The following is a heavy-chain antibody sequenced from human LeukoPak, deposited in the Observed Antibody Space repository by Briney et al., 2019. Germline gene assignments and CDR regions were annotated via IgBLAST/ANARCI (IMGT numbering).Heavy chain of an antibody. CDR2: ISGSGGST. CDR3: AKVVQTGAAQHDFWSGYYTGGAFDI. Sequence: GGSLRLSCAASGFTFSSYAMSWVRQAPGKGLEWVSAISGSGGSTYYADSVKGRFTISRDNSKNTLYLQMNSLRAEDTAVYYCAKVVQTGAAQHDFWSGYYTGGAFDIWGQGTMVTVSS. CDR1: GFTFSSYA. D-gene: IGHD3-3*01. J-gene: IGHJ3*02. V-gene: IGHV3-23*01.